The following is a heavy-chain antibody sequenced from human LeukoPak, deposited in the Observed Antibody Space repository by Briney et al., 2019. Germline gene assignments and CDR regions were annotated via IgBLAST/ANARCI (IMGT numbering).Heavy chain of an antibody. CDR2: MNPNSGNT. J-gene: IGHJ4*02. Sequence: ASVKVSCKASGYTFTSYDINWVRQASGQGLEWMGWMNPNSGNTGYAQKFQGRVTMTRNTSISTAYMELSSLRSEDTAVYYCARGPTRYCSGGSCYGEYYFDYWGQGTLVTVSS. V-gene: IGHV1-8*01. D-gene: IGHD2-15*01. CDR1: GYTFTSYD. CDR3: ARGPTRYCSGGSCYGEYYFDY.